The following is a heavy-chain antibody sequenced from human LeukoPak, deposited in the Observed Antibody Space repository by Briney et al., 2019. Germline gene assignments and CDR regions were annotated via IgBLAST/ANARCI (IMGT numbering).Heavy chain of an antibody. J-gene: IGHJ6*03. CDR2: INHSGST. V-gene: IGHV4-34*01. Sequence: SETLSLTCAVSGGSLSGYYWTWIRQPPGKGLEWIGEINHSGSTNYNPSLKSRVTISVDMSKNQFSLKLTSVTAADTAVYYCAREIRPGNYYYYMDVWGKGTTVTISS. CDR3: AREIRPGNYYYYMDV. D-gene: IGHD1-14*01. CDR1: GGSLSGYY.